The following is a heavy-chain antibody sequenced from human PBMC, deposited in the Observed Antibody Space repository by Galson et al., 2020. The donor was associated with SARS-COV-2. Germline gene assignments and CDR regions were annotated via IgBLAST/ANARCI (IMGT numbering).Heavy chain of an antibody. CDR1: GGTFTSYA. V-gene: IGHV1-69*10. CDR3: ARALASGLLAATTFFDF. CDR2: IIPAFDIT. J-gene: IGHJ4*02. Sequence: SVKVSCKASGGTFTSYAINWVRQAPGQGPQWMGGIIPAFDITNYAQKFQDRVTFTADKSTSTAYMELSSLRSDDTAVYFCARALASGLLAATTFFDFWGQGTLVTVSS. D-gene: IGHD2-15*01.